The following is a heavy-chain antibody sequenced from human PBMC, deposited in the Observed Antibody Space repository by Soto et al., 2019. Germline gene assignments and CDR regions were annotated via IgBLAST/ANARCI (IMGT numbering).Heavy chain of an antibody. CDR1: GFAFRTYG. V-gene: IGHV3-30*19. CDR2: ISYDGSNK. J-gene: IGHJ4*02. D-gene: IGHD6-13*01. CDR3: ARTPSSFGSSWYARFDY. Sequence: GGSLRLSCAATGFAFRTYGMHWVRRAPGKGLEWVAVISYDGSNKYYADSVKGRFTISRDNSKNTLYLQMNSLRAEDTAVYYCARTPSSFGSSWYARFDYWGQGTLVTVSS.